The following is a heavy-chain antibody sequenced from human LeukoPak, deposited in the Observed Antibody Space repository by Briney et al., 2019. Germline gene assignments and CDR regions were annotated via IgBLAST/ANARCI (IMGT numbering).Heavy chain of an antibody. CDR1: GGSISSYY. CDR3: ARMSSVEWFLNPYFDY. V-gene: IGHV4-4*07. Sequence: SETLSLTCTVSGGSISSYYWSWIRQPAGKGLEWIGRIYTSGSTNYDPSLKSRVTMSVDTSKNQFSLKLSSVTAADTAVYYCARMSSVEWFLNPYFDYWGQGTLVTVSS. J-gene: IGHJ4*02. D-gene: IGHD3-3*01. CDR2: IYTSGST.